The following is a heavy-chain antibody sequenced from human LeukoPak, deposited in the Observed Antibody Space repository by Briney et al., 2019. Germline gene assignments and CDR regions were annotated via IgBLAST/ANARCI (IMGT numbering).Heavy chain of an antibody. CDR2: IYYSGST. CDR1: GGSISSYY. CDR3: ARGFEYSSYYYYGMDV. D-gene: IGHD6-6*01. V-gene: IGHV4-59*08. Sequence: SETLSLTCTVSGGSISSYYWSWIRQPPGKGLEWLGYIYYSGSTNYNPSLKSRVTISVDTSKNQFSLKLSSVTAADTAVYYCARGFEYSSYYYYGMDVWGQGTTVTVSS. J-gene: IGHJ6*02.